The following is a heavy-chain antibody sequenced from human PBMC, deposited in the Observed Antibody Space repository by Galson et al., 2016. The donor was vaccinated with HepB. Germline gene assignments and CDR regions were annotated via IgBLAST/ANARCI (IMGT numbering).Heavy chain of an antibody. CDR2: IWYDGSNE. Sequence: SLRLSCAASGFTFSSYGMHWVRQAPGKGLEWVAVIWYDGSNEYYADSVKGRFTISRDNSKNTLYLQMNSLRAEDTAVYYCAREKAVAVPAALDYWGQGTLVTVSS. D-gene: IGHD2-2*01. CDR1: GFTFSSYG. CDR3: AREKAVAVPAALDY. V-gene: IGHV3-33*01. J-gene: IGHJ4*02.